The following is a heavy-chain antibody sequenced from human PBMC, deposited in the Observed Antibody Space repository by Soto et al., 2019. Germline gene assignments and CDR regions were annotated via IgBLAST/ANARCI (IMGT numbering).Heavy chain of an antibody. J-gene: IGHJ4*02. CDR3: ARSRLYGSGSSPFDY. V-gene: IGHV1-69*13. CDR2: IIPIFGTA. D-gene: IGHD3-10*01. Sequence: ASVKVSCKASGGTFISYAISWVRQAPGQGLEWMGGIIPIFGTANYAQKFQGRVTITADESTSTAYMELSSLRSEDTAVYYCARSRLYGSGSSPFDYWGQGTLVTVSS. CDR1: GGTFISYA.